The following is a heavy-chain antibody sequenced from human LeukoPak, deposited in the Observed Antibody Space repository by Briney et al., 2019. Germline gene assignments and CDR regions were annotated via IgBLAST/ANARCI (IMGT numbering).Heavy chain of an antibody. CDR1: GFTFSSYS. D-gene: IGHD6-13*01. Sequence: GALRLSCAASGFTFSSYSMNWVRQAPGKGLEWVSYISSSSSTIYYADSVKGRFTISRDNSKNSLYLQMNSLRDEDTAVYYCARAPSSSWYYYYYGMDVWGQGTTVTVSS. V-gene: IGHV3-48*02. J-gene: IGHJ6*02. CDR3: ARAPSSSWYYYYYGMDV. CDR2: ISSSSSTI.